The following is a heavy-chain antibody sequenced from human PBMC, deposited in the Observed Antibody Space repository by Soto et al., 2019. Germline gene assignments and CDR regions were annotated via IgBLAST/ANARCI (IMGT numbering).Heavy chain of an antibody. J-gene: IGHJ6*02. V-gene: IGHV1-18*01. CDR3: ARDGSSAPFYYYYGMDV. Sequence: SSVKVSCTASCYTFTSYGISWVRQAPGQGLEWMGWISAYNGNTNYAQKLQGRVTMTTDTSTSTAYMELRSLRSDDTAVYYCARDGSSAPFYYYYGMDVWGQGTTVTVSS. D-gene: IGHD6-6*01. CDR1: CYTFTSYG. CDR2: ISAYNGNT.